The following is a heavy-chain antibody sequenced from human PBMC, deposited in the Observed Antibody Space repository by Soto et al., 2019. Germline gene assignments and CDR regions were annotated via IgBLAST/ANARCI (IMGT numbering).Heavy chain of an antibody. Sequence: GASVKVSCKASGYTFTNNDINWVRQAPGQGLEWIGWMNTNTNTTDSAEVFEGRVSLTWDTSISTAYMQLNSLKIAVTAVYYWAREVVETSSLWLDPWGQGTLVTVS. CDR2: MNTNTNTT. D-gene: IGHD6-6*01. V-gene: IGHV1-8*01. CDR3: AREVVETSSLWLDP. J-gene: IGHJ5*02. CDR1: GYTFTNND.